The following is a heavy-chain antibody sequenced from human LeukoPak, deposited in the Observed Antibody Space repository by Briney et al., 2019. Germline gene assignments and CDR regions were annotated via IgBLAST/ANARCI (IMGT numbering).Heavy chain of an antibody. V-gene: IGHV4-39*07. J-gene: IGHJ4*02. D-gene: IGHD3-16*02. CDR1: GGSIISRSYY. CDR2: IYYSGST. CDR3: ARGAPNYDYVWGSYRPKYLDY. Sequence: SETLSLTCIVSGGSIISRSYYWGWIRQPPGKGLEWIGSIYYSGSTNYNPSLKSRVTISVDTSKNQFSLKLSSVTAADTAVYYCARGAPNYDYVWGSYRPKYLDYWGQGTLVTVSS.